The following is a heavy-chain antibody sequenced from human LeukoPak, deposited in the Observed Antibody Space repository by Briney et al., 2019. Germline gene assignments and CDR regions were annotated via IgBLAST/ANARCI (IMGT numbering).Heavy chain of an antibody. CDR2: ITSSSKYI. Sequence: GGYLSLSCAASGFTFSSYNMNWVRQAPGEGLEWVSSITSSSKYIYDADSVKGRFTISRDNAKNSLYLQMNSLRAEDTTVYYCARDCWDYGSGSYCGIDYWGQGTLVTVSS. J-gene: IGHJ4*02. V-gene: IGHV3-21*03. D-gene: IGHD3-10*01. CDR3: ARDCWDYGSGSYCGIDY. CDR1: GFTFSSYN.